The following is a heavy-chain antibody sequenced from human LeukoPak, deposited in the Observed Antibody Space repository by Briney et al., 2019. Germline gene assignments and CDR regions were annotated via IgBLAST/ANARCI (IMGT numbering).Heavy chain of an antibody. CDR3: ARDSDVHCSGGSCTNFDY. D-gene: IGHD2-15*01. J-gene: IGHJ4*02. Sequence: GGSLRLSCAASGFTFSSYEMNWVRQAPGKGLEGVSYISSSGSTIYYADSVKGRSTISRDNARKSLYLQMNSLRAEDTAIYYCARDSDVHCSGGSCTNFDYWGQGTLVTVSS. CDR2: ISSSGSTI. CDR1: GFTFSSYE. V-gene: IGHV3-48*03.